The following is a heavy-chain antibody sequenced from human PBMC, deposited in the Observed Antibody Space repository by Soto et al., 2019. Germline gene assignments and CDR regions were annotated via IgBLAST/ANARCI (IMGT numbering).Heavy chain of an antibody. Sequence: GSLRLSCAASGFTFSSYAMSWVRQAPGKGLEWVSAISGSGGSTYYADSVKGRFTISRDNSKNTLYLQMNSLRAEDTAVYYCAKGLGYDPEIAWASYPLDYGMDVWGQGTTVTVYS. D-gene: IGHD5-12*01. CDR2: ISGSGGST. CDR1: GFTFSSYA. J-gene: IGHJ6*02. CDR3: AKGLGYDPEIAWASYPLDYGMDV. V-gene: IGHV3-23*01.